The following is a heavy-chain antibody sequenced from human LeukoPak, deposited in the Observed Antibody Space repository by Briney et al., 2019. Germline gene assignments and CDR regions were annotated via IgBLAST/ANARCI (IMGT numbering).Heavy chain of an antibody. Sequence: PSETLSLTCAVYGGSFSGYYWSWIRQPPGKGLEWIGEINHSGSTNYNPSLKSRVTISVDTSKNQFSLKLSSMTAADTAVYYCAAGYCSSTSCRSFDYWGQGTLVTVSS. CDR1: GGSFSGYY. J-gene: IGHJ4*02. D-gene: IGHD2-2*01. V-gene: IGHV4-34*01. CDR3: AAGYCSSTSCRSFDY. CDR2: INHSGST.